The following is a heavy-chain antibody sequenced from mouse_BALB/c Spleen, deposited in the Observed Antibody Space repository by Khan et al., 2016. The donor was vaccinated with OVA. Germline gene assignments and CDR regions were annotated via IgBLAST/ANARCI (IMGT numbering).Heavy chain of an antibody. CDR1: GYTFTDFT. J-gene: IGHJ3*01. Sequence: QVQLKQSGAELVRPGVSVKISCKGSGYTFTDFTLHWVKQSHAMSLEWIGVISTYYGDATYNQRFKDKATMTVDKSSSTTYMELARLTSEDSAIYECTEGGGGNRFAYWGQGTLVTVSA. CDR2: ISTYYGDA. V-gene: IGHV1S137*01. CDR3: TEGGGGNRFAY.